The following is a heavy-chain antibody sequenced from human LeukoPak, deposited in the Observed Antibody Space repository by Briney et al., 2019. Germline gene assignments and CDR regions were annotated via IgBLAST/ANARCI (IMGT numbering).Heavy chain of an antibody. CDR3: ATSQSSVAGIVGD. V-gene: IGHV3-11*04. Sequence: PGGSLRLSCAASGFTFSDYFMTWIRQAPGKGLEWVSYISGSGSNKYYADSVKGRFTISRDNAKNSLYLQVNGLRVEDTAVYYCATSQSSVAGIVGDWGQGTLVTVSS. CDR1: GFTFSDYF. J-gene: IGHJ4*02. CDR2: ISGSGSNK. D-gene: IGHD6-19*01.